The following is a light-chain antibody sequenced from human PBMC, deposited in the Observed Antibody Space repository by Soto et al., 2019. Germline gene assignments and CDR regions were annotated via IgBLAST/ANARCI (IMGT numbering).Light chain of an antibody. CDR1: SSDVGSYNL. V-gene: IGLV2-23*01. CDR3: SSYAGNIGVR. Sequence: QSALTQPASVSGSPGQSITIPCTGTSSDVGSYNLVSWFQQHPGKVPKLIIYEGTKRPSGVSDRFSGSKSGNTASLTISGLQAEDEADYYCSSYAGNIGVRFGGGTKLTVL. CDR2: EGT. J-gene: IGLJ2*01.